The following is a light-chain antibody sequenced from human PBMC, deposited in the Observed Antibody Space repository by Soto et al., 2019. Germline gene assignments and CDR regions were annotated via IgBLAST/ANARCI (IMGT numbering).Light chain of an antibody. V-gene: IGKV1-39*01. CDR3: QQSYSTPKT. J-gene: IGKJ1*01. CDR1: QSISSY. Sequence: DIQMNQSPSSLSAYVGDRVTITCRASQSISSYLNWYQQKPGKAPKLLIYAASSLQSGVPSRFSGSGSGTDFTLTISSLQPEDFATYYCQQSYSTPKTFGQGTMVDI. CDR2: AAS.